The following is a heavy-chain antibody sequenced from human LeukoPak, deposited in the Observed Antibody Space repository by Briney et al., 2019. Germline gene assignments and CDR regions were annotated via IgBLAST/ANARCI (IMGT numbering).Heavy chain of an antibody. CDR2: ISSSGSTI. V-gene: IGHV3-48*03. Sequence: PGGSLRLSCAASGFTFSSYEMNWVRQAPGKGLEWVSYISSSGSTIYYADSVKGRFTISRDNAKNSLYLQMNSLRAEDTALYYCAKGRGYSSSSPQFDYWGQGTLVTVSS. J-gene: IGHJ4*02. CDR1: GFTFSSYE. D-gene: IGHD6-13*01. CDR3: AKGRGYSSSSPQFDY.